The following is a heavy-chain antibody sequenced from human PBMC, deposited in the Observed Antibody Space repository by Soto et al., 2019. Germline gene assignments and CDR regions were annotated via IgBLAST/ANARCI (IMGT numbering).Heavy chain of an antibody. V-gene: IGHV1-18*01. CDR1: GYIFTSYG. D-gene: IGHD4-17*01. J-gene: IGHJ4*02. Sequence: QAHLVQSGPEVKKPGASVKVSCKGSGYIFTSYGIAWVRQAPGQGLEWMGWISAHNGNTEYAQKFQGRATVTRDTSTSTAYLELRSLRSDDTALYSCARGRYGDYWGQGALVTVSS. CDR3: ARGRYGDY. CDR2: ISAHNGNT.